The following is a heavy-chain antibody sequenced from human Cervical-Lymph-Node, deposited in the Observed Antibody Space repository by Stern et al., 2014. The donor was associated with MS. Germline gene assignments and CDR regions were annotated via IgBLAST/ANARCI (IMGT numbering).Heavy chain of an antibody. CDR2: INGGPGTT. CDR1: GYNFIDHA. Sequence: QLVQSGAEVKKPGASMTISCKTSGYNFIDHAIHWVRQAPGQRLEWMGWINGGPGTTKYSQKFQGRVSFTRDKAASAAYMDLSSLSPDDTAVYYCARQPDYSDFLDFWGQGTLVTVSS. V-gene: IGHV1-3*01. J-gene: IGHJ4*02. D-gene: IGHD4-11*01. CDR3: ARQPDYSDFLDF.